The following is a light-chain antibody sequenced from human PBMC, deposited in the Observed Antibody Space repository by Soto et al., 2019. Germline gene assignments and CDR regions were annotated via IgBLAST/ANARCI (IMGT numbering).Light chain of an antibody. Sequence: EIVLTQSPGTLSLSPWGRATLSCRASQSVRSSHLAWYQQKPGQAPRLLLYGASTRATGIPDRFSGSGSGTDFTLTISSLEPEDFAVYSCQQYSTSPLTFGGGTKVDNK. CDR1: QSVRSSH. CDR2: GAS. CDR3: QQYSTSPLT. J-gene: IGKJ4*01. V-gene: IGKV3-20*01.